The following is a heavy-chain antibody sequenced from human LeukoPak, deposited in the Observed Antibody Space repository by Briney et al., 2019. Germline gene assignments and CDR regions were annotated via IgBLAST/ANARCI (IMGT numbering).Heavy chain of an antibody. D-gene: IGHD1-26*01. V-gene: IGHV3-73*01. CDR1: GFTLSDSA. Sequence: GGSLKLSCAASGFTLSDSAIHWVRPAFGKGLGRVVLIDRPAKSYATAYGASVGGRFTISRDDSKNTAYLQMDSLKTEDTALYYCTRDRGTYNWLDPWGQGTLVTVSS. CDR3: TRDRGTYNWLDP. CDR2: IDRPAKSYAT. J-gene: IGHJ5*02.